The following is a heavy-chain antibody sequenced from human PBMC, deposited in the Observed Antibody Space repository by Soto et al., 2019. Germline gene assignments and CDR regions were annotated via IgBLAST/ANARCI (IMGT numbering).Heavy chain of an antibody. V-gene: IGHV4-59*12. J-gene: IGHJ4*02. CDR3: ARERDLGYCSGGSCYWPDY. Sequence: ETLSLTCTVSGGSISSYYWSWIRQPPGKGLEWIGYIYYSGSTNYNPSLKSRVTISVDTSKNQFSLKLSSVTAADTAVYYCARERDLGYCSGGSCYWPDYWGQGTLVTVSS. CDR2: IYYSGST. CDR1: GGSISSYY. D-gene: IGHD2-15*01.